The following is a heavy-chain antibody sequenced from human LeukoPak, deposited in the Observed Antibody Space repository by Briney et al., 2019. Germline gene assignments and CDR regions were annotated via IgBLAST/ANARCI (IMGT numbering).Heavy chain of an antibody. CDR3: AKGYTHYYYDSSGPDY. D-gene: IGHD3-22*01. CDR1: GFTVSSNY. V-gene: IGHV3-66*01. J-gene: IGHJ4*02. CDR2: IYSGGST. Sequence: PGGSLRLSCAASGFTVSSNYMSWVRQAPGKGLEWVSVIYSGGSTYYADSVKGRFTISRDNSKNTLYLQMNSLRAEDTAVYYCAKGYTHYYYDSSGPDYWGQGTLVTVSS.